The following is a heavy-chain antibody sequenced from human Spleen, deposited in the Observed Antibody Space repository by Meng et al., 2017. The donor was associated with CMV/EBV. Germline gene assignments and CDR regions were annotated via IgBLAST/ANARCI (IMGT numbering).Heavy chain of an antibody. Sequence: ASVKVSCKASGHIFTGYYIYWVRQAPGQGLEWMGWINPNSGGTNSAQNFQGRATMTRDTSISTAYMELSRLRSDDTAVYYCARVRPLMMVVPNDAFDIWGQGTMVTVSS. D-gene: IGHD3-22*01. CDR2: INPNSGGT. J-gene: IGHJ3*02. CDR1: GHIFTGYY. V-gene: IGHV1-2*02. CDR3: ARVRPLMMVVPNDAFDI.